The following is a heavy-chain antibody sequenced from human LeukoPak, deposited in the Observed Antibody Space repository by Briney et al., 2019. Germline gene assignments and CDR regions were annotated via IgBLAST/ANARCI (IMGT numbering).Heavy chain of an antibody. CDR1: GGSFSVYY. V-gene: IGHV4-34*01. J-gene: IGHJ6*04. D-gene: IGHD3-16*01. Sequence: PSETLSLTCAVYGGSFSVYYWSWIRQPPGKGLEWIGEINHSGSTNYNPSLKSRVTISVDTSKSQFPLKLRSVAAADTAVYYCARGGLGESTLYYYYYGMDVWGKGTTVTVSS. CDR2: INHSGST. CDR3: ARGGLGESTLYYYYYGMDV.